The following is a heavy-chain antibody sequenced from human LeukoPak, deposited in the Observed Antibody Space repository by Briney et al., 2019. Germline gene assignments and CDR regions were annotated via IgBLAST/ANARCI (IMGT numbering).Heavy chain of an antibody. CDR1: GGSFSSYY. V-gene: IGHV4-4*09. J-gene: IGHJ5*02. CDR2: IYTSGST. CDR3: ARHDDSSGEGWFDP. Sequence: KPSETLSLTCTVSGGSFSSYYWSWIRQPPGKGLEWIGYIYTSGSTNYNPSLKSRVTISVDTSKNQFSLKLSSVTAADTAVYYCARHDDSSGEGWFDPWGQGTLVTVSS. D-gene: IGHD6-19*01.